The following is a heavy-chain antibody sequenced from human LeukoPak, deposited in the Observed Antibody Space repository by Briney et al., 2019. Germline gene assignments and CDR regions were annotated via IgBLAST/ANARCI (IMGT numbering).Heavy chain of an antibody. J-gene: IGHJ4*02. Sequence: PSETPSLTCTISGGSISSGGYYWSWIRQHPGKGLEWIGYIYYTGSTYYNPSLKSRVTISVDTSKNQFSLKLSSVTAADTAVYYCARVVGYCSSTSCYYFDYWGQGTLVTVSS. CDR3: ARVVGYCSSTSCYYFDY. CDR1: GGSISSGGYY. CDR2: IYYTGST. D-gene: IGHD2-2*01. V-gene: IGHV4-31*03.